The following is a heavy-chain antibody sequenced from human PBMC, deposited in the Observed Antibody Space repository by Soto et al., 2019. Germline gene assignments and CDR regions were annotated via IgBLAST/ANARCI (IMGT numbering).Heavy chain of an antibody. CDR2: ISASGGSA. Sequence: EVQLLESGGGLVQPGGSLRLSCVASGFTFSSYAMSWVRQAPGKGLQWVSAISASGGSAYYADSVEGRFTISRDNSKNTLYLQMNSRRAEDTAVYYCAKGRFSSSWYRDLDYWGQGTLVTVSS. CDR1: GFTFSSYA. D-gene: IGHD6-13*01. V-gene: IGHV3-23*01. CDR3: AKGRFSSSWYRDLDY. J-gene: IGHJ4*02.